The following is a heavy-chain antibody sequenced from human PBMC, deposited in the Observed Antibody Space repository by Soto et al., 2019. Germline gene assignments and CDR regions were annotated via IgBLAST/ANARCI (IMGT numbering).Heavy chain of an antibody. CDR2: IYHSGST. J-gene: IGHJ5*02. CDR1: GDSISSYY. CDR3: ARHLGYDSSGYYRNWFDP. Sequence: QVQLQESGPGLVKPSETLSLTCIVSGDSISSYYWSWIRQPPGKGLEWLGYIYHSGSTKYNPSLKSRVTISADTSKKEFSLKLSSVTAADTAVYYCARHLGYDSSGYYRNWFDPWGQGTLVTVSS. D-gene: IGHD3-22*01. V-gene: IGHV4-59*08.